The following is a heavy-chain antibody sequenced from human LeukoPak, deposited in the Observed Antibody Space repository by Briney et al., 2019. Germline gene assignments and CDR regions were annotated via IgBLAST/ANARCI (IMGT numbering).Heavy chain of an antibody. Sequence: GGSLRLSCAASGFTVSSNYMSWVRQAPGKGLEWVSVIYSGGSTYYADSVKGRFTISRDNSKNTLYLQMNSLRAEDTAVYYCARAGYCSGGSCYYDYYFDYWGQGTLSPSPQ. D-gene: IGHD2-15*01. V-gene: IGHV3-66*01. CDR1: GFTVSSNY. CDR3: ARAGYCSGGSCYYDYYFDY. J-gene: IGHJ4*02. CDR2: IYSGGST.